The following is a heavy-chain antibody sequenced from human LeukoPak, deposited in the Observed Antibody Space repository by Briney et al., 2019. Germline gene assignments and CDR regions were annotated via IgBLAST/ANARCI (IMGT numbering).Heavy chain of an antibody. V-gene: IGHV4-61*01. D-gene: IGHD5-18*01. CDR2: IYYSGST. Sequence: SETLSLTCTVSGGSVSSGSYYWSWIRQPPVKGLEWIGYIYYSGSTNYNPSLQSPITISVDTYKNQFSLKLSSVTAADTAVYYCASYSYGLQDWFDPWGQGTLVTVSS. J-gene: IGHJ5*02. CDR3: ASYSYGLQDWFDP. CDR1: GGSVSSGSYY.